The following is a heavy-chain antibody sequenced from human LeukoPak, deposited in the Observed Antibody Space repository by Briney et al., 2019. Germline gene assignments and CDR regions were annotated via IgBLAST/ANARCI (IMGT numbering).Heavy chain of an antibody. CDR2: INHSGST. Sequence: SETLSLTCAVYGGSFSGYYWSWIRQPPGKGLEWIGEINHSGSTNYNPSLKSRVTISVDTSKNQFSLKLSSVTAADTAVYYCAREGPMVPGAFDIWGQGTMVTVSS. CDR3: AREGPMVPGAFDI. CDR1: GGSFSGYY. V-gene: IGHV4-34*01. D-gene: IGHD3-10*01. J-gene: IGHJ3*02.